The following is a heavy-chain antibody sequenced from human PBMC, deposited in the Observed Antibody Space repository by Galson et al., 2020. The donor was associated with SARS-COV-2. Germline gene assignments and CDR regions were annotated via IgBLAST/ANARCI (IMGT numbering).Heavy chain of an antibody. J-gene: IGHJ4*02. CDR3: ARDIYYGSGVFDF. Sequence: ASVKVSCKASGYTFSSYAFSWVRRAPGQGLEWMGWISAYDGNTYYARNLQGRVSMTTDTSTRTAYMELRSLRSDDTAVYYCARDIYYGSGVFDFWGQGTLVTVSS. V-gene: IGHV1-18*01. CDR1: GYTFSSYA. D-gene: IGHD3-10*01. CDR2: ISAYDGNT.